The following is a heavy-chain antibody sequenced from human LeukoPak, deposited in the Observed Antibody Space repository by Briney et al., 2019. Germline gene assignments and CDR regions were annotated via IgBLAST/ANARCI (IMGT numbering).Heavy chain of an antibody. J-gene: IGHJ4*02. CDR3: ARGDKWEAAAY. V-gene: IGHV1-2*02. Sequence: ASVKVSCKISGYTLSDYYMHWVRQAPGQGLEWMGWVDPKKGDTNYAQRFQGRVTMTGDTSINTVYMHLSSLTSDDTAVYYCARGDKWEAAAYWGQGALVTVSS. D-gene: IGHD1-26*01. CDR2: VDPKKGDT. CDR1: GYTLSDYY.